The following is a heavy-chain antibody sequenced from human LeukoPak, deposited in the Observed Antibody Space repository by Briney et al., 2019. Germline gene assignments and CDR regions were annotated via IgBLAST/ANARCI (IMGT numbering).Heavy chain of an antibody. Sequence: SETLSLTCTVSGGSISSGSYYWSWIRQPAGKGLEWIGRIYTSGSTNYNPSLKSRVTISVDTSKNQFSLKLSSVTAADTAVYYCARDPRYCSGGSCYYNWSDPWGQGTLVTVSS. J-gene: IGHJ5*02. CDR1: GGSISSGSYY. D-gene: IGHD2-15*01. CDR2: IYTSGST. V-gene: IGHV4-61*02. CDR3: ARDPRYCSGGSCYYNWSDP.